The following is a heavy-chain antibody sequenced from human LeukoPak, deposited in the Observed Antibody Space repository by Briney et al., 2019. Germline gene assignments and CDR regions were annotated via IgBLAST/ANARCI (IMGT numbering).Heavy chain of an antibody. CDR3: AKRRTYQEYYFDY. CDR2: ISVSGGT. CDR1: GFPFSSYA. J-gene: IGHJ4*02. Sequence: GGSLRLSCAPSGFPFSSYAMSWVRQAPGKGLGWVSSISVSGGTYYADSMQGRFTISRDNSKNTLYLQMNSLRAEDTAVYYCAKRRTYQEYYFDYWGQGTLVTVSS. V-gene: IGHV3-23*01.